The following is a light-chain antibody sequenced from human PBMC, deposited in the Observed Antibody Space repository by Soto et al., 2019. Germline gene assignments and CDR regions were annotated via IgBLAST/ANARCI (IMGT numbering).Light chain of an antibody. J-gene: IGKJ1*01. Sequence: SCRASQSVSSNLAWYQQKPGQAPRLLIYGASTRATGIPARFSGSGSGTEFTLTISSLQSEDFAVYYCQQYNNWPGTFGQGTKVDIK. CDR2: GAS. CDR1: QSVSSN. V-gene: IGKV3-15*01. CDR3: QQYNNWPGT.